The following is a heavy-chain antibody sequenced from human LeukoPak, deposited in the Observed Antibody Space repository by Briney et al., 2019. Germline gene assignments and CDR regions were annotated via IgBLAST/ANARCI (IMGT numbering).Heavy chain of an antibody. Sequence: GRSLRLACAASGFTFSSYWMHWVRQVPGKGLVWVARINPGGSSITYADSVKGRFTISRDNAKNTLYLQMDSLRAEDTGVYYCARSNQADDYWGQGTLVTVSS. V-gene: IGHV3-74*01. CDR3: ARSNQADDY. CDR1: GFTFSSYW. CDR2: INPGGSSI. D-gene: IGHD1-14*01. J-gene: IGHJ4*02.